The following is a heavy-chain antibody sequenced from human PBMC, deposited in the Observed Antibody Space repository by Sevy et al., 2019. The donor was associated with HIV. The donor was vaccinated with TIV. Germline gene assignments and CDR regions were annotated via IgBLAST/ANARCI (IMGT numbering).Heavy chain of an antibody. D-gene: IGHD3-10*01. V-gene: IGHV5-51*01. CDR1: GYSFTSYW. Sequence: GESLKISCKGSGYSFTSYWIGWVRQMPGKGLEWMGIIYPVDSDTKYSPSFQGQVTISADKSISTAYLQWSSLKASDTAMYYCARRGELWFGELFAFDIWGQGTMVTVSS. J-gene: IGHJ3*02. CDR3: ARRGELWFGELFAFDI. CDR2: IYPVDSDT.